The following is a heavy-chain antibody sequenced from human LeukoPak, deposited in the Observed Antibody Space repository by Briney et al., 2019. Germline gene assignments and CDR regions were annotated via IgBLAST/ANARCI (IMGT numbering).Heavy chain of an antibody. D-gene: IGHD3-9*01. V-gene: IGHV3-11*03. CDR1: GFTFSDYY. CDR3: ASLNYDILTGSYYFDY. J-gene: IGHJ4*02. CDR2: ISDSSSYT. Sequence: GGSLRLSCAASGFTFSDYYMSWIRQAPGKGLEWVSYISDSSSYTKYADSVKGRFTISRDNAKSSLYLQMNSLRAEDTAVYYCASLNYDILTGSYYFDYWGQGTLVTISS.